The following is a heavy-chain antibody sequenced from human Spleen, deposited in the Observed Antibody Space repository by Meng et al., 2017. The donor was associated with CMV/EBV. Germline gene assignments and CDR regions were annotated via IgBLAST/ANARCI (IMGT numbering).Heavy chain of an antibody. Sequence: ASVKVSCKGSGYTFTDYYMHWVRQAPGQGLEWMGWVNPNNGGTNYAQKFQGRVTMTRDTSSSTAYMELKRLRADDTAAYCCAKMGVGYFYGMDVWGQGTTVTVSS. V-gene: IGHV1-2*02. CDR2: VNPNNGGT. CDR1: GYTFTDYY. CDR3: AKMGVGYFYGMDV. J-gene: IGHJ6*02. D-gene: IGHD1-26*01.